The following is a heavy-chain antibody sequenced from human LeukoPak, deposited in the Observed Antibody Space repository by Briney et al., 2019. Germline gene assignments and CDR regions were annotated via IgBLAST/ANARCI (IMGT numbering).Heavy chain of an antibody. J-gene: IGHJ4*02. CDR1: GFAFSTYW. Sequence: GGSLRLSCAASGFAFSTYWIHWVRQAPGKGLVWVSGIHGDGSSANYAGSVRGRFTISRDNAKNMLYLQMNSLRAEDTAVYSCVRLSTATPGIDSWGQGTLVTVSS. D-gene: IGHD2-15*01. V-gene: IGHV3-74*01. CDR2: IHGDGSSA. CDR3: VRLSTATPGIDS.